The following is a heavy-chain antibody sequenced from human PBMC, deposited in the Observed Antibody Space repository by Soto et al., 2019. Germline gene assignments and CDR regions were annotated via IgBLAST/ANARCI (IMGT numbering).Heavy chain of an antibody. CDR1: GYTFTSYA. CDR2: INAGNGNT. D-gene: IGHD2-2*01. J-gene: IGHJ4*02. V-gene: IGHV1-3*01. Sequence: VASVKVSCKASGYTFTSYAMHWVRQAPGQRLEWMGWINAGNGNTKYSQKFQGRVTITRDTSASTAYMELSSLRSEDTAAYYCARPSHPRYIVVVPAAYYFDYWGQGTLVTVSS. CDR3: ARPSHPRYIVVVPAAYYFDY.